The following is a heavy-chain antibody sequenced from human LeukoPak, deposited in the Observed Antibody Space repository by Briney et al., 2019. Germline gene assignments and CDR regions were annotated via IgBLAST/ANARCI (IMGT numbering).Heavy chain of an antibody. CDR2: INAGNGNT. Sequence: ASVKVSCKASGYTFTSYAMHWVRQAPGQRLEWMGWINAGNGNTKYSQEFQGRVTITRDTSASTAYMELSSLRSEDMAVYYCARDCYYDCSGYLDYWGQGTLVTVSS. D-gene: IGHD3-22*01. J-gene: IGHJ4*02. CDR3: ARDCYYDCSGYLDY. CDR1: GYTFTSYA. V-gene: IGHV1-3*03.